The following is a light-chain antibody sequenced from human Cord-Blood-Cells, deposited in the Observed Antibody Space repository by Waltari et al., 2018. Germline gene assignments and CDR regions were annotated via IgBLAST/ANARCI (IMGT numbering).Light chain of an antibody. CDR2: AAS. V-gene: IGKV1-39*01. CDR3: QQSYSTPRT. CDR1: QSISSY. J-gene: IGKJ1*01. Sequence: DIQMTQSPSSLSASVGDRVTITCRASQSISSYLNWYQQKPGKAPKLLIYAASSLQGGVPSRFSGSGSGTDFTLTISSLQPEDFATYYCQQSYSTPRTFGQGTKVKSN.